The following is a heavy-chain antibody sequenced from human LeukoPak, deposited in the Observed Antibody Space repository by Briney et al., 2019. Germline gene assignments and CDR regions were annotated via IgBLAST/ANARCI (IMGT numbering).Heavy chain of an antibody. CDR2: IRYDAKTE. CDR3: AKDLNTVVMQYFDS. CDR1: GFPFTSYG. V-gene: IGHV3-30*02. J-gene: IGHJ4*02. D-gene: IGHD2-21*01. Sequence: PGGSLRLSCTVSGFPFTSYGMHWVRQTPRRGLEWVAFIRYDAKTEYYADSVKGRFTIAREDSHSTVHLHMKDLRPDDAAIYFSAKDLNTVVMQYFDSWGQGTLVSVSS.